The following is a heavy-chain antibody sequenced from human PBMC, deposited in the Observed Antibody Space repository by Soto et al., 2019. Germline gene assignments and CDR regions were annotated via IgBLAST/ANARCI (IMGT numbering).Heavy chain of an antibody. V-gene: IGHV2-70*01. D-gene: IGHD1-1*01. CDR2: IDWDDDK. Sequence: GSGPTLGNPTQTLTLTCTFSGFSLSTSGMCVSWIRQPPGKALEWLALIDWDDDKYYSTSLKTRLTISKDTSKNQVVLTMTNMDPVDTATYYCARIQSEPGAFDYWGQGTLVTVSS. J-gene: IGHJ4*02. CDR1: GFSLSTSGMC. CDR3: ARIQSEPGAFDY.